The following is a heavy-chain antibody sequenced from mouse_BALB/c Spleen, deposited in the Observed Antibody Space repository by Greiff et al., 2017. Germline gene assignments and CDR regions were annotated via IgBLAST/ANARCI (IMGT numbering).Heavy chain of an antibody. CDR2: IDPENGNT. J-gene: IGHJ3*01. CDR3: ARRGGYYVGFAY. D-gene: IGHD2-3*01. V-gene: IGHV14-1*02. CDR1: GFNIKDYY. Sequence: VQLKQSGAELVRPGALVKLSCKASGFNIKDYYMHWVKQRPEQGLEWIGWIDPENGNTIYDPKFQGKASITADTSSNTAFLQLSSLTSEDTAVYYCARRGGYYVGFAYWGQGTLVTVSA.